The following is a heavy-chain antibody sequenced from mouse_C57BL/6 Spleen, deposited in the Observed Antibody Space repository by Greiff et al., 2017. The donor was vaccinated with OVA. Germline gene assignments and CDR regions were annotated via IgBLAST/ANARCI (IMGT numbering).Heavy chain of an antibody. CDR2: IYPGNSDT. J-gene: IGHJ2*01. V-gene: IGHV1-5*01. CDR1: GYTFTSYW. D-gene: IGHD4-1*01. CDR3: TRSRTGTGGY. Sequence: EVQLQQSGTVLARPGASVKMSCKTSGYTFTSYWMHWVKQRPGQGLEWIGAIYPGNSDTSYNQKFKGKAKLTADKSSSTAYMELRSLTSEDSAVYYCTRSRTGTGGYWGQGTTLTVSS.